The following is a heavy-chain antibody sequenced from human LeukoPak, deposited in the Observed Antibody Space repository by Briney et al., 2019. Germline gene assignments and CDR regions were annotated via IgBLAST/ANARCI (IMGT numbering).Heavy chain of an antibody. CDR2: ISDSGGST. J-gene: IGHJ4*02. Sequence: GGSLRLSCAVSGFTFSGYAVSWVRQAPGKGLEWISTISDSGGSTYYTDSVKGRFTISIDDSKNTLYLQMNSLRAEDTAVYFCARLVYCTSSTCYTNPRYFDYWGQGTLVAVSS. CDR1: GFTFSGYA. V-gene: IGHV3-23*01. D-gene: IGHD2-2*02. CDR3: ARLVYCTSSTCYTNPRYFDY.